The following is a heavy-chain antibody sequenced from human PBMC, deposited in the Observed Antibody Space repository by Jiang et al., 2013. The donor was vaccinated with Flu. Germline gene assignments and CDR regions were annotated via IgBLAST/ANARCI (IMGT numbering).Heavy chain of an antibody. Sequence: EWLGRTYYRSKWYDGYAVSVKSRVIINPDTSKNQFSLQLNSVTPEDTAVYYCARSTDYGGNSDFDYWGQGTLVTVSS. CDR3: ARSTDYGGNSDFDY. CDR2: TYYRSKWYD. J-gene: IGHJ4*02. D-gene: IGHD4-23*01. V-gene: IGHV6-1*01.